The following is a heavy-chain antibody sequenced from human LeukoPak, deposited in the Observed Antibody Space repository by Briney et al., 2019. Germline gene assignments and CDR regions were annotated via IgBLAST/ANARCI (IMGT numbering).Heavy chain of an antibody. CDR2: IYYSGST. CDR3: ARFNRVTNYFDY. V-gene: IGHV4-59*01. Sequence: PSETLSLTCTVSGGSISSYYWSWIRQPPGKGLEWIGYIYYSGSTNYNPSLKSRVTISVDTSKNQFSLKLSSVTAADKAVYYCARFNRVTNYFDYWGQGTLVTVSS. D-gene: IGHD2/OR15-2a*01. J-gene: IGHJ4*02. CDR1: GGSISSYY.